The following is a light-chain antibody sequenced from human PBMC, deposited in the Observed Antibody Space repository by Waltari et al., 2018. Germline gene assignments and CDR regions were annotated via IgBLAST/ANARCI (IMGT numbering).Light chain of an antibody. CDR1: HSVIRS. CDR2: GAS. CDR3: QHYVRLPAT. V-gene: IGKV3-20*01. J-gene: IGKJ1*01. Sequence: IVLTQSPGTLSLSPGERVPLSCRASHSVIRSLAWYHQKPGQAPRSLMYGASSRATGISDRFSGSGSETDFSLTISRLDPEDVAVYYCQHYVRLPATFGQGTKVEIK.